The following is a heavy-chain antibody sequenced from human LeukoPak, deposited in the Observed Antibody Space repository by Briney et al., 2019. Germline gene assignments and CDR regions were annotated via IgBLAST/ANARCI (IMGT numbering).Heavy chain of an antibody. Sequence: GASVKVSCKASGYTFTSYGISWVRQAPGQGLEWMGGIIPIFGTANYAQKFQGRVTITADESTSTAYMELSSLRSEDTAVYYCACDRSTNGVCYDYWGQGTLVTVSS. D-gene: IGHD2-8*01. CDR1: GYTFTSYG. CDR2: IIPIFGTA. V-gene: IGHV1-69*13. J-gene: IGHJ4*02. CDR3: ACDRSTNGVCYDY.